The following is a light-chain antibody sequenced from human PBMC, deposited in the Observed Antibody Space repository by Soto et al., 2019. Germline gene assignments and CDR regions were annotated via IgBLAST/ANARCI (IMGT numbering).Light chain of an antibody. J-gene: IGLJ2*01. V-gene: IGLV2-14*03. CDR1: SSDVGDYYNY. Sequence: QSVLTQPASVSGSPGQSITFSCTGTSSDVGDYYNYVSWYQRHPGKAPKLIIYDVSNRPSGVSNRFSGSKSGNTASLTISGLQAEDEADYYCSSYSSSDTLVIFGGGTKLTVL. CDR2: DVS. CDR3: SSYSSSDTLVI.